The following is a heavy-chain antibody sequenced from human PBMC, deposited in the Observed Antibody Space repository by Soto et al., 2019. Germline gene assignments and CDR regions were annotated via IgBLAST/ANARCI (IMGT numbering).Heavy chain of an antibody. D-gene: IGHD1-26*01. J-gene: IGHJ3*02. CDR3: ARATSGSFDALDM. Sequence: GGSLRLSCAASGCTFGIYGMHWVRQAPGKGLEWVAVIWYDGSIKYHADSVKGRFTISRDNSKNTVYLQMNSLRDEDTAVYYCARATSGSFDALDMWGQGTMVTVSS. V-gene: IGHV3-33*01. CDR1: GCTFGIYG. CDR2: IWYDGSIK.